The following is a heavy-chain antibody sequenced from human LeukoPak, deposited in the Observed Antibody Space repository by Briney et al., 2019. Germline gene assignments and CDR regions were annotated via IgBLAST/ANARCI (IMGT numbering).Heavy chain of an antibody. Sequence: KPSQTLSLTCTVSGGSISSGDYYWSWIRQPPGKGLEWIGYIYYSGSTYYNPSLKSRVTISVDTSKNQFSLKLSSVTAADTAVYYCASLQNGGYSNYAIGYWGQGTLVTVSS. D-gene: IGHD4-11*01. CDR1: GGSISSGDYY. J-gene: IGHJ4*02. CDR2: IYYSGST. V-gene: IGHV4-30-4*08. CDR3: ASLQNGGYSNYAIGY.